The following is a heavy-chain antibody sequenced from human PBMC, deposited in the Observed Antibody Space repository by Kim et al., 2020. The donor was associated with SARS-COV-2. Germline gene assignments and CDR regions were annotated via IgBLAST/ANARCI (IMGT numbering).Heavy chain of an antibody. CDR1: GFTFNNYW. CDR2: IRSGGSII. CDR3: AREGISCGYAYFFGY. D-gene: IGHD3-22*01. J-gene: IGHJ4*02. Sequence: GGSLRLSCAASGFTFNNYWMHWVRQAPGKGLEWVSCIRSGGSIITYADSVRGRFTISRDNAKNSLYLQMNSLRAEDTAVYYCAREGISCGYAYFFGYWGQGTLVTVSS. V-gene: IGHV3-74*01.